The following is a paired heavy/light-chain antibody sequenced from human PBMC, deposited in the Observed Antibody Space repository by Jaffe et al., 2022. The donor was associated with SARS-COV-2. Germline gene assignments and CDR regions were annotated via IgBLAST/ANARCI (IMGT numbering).Light chain of an antibody. CDR2: WAS. CDR1: QSVLDSSSNKNC. J-gene: IGKJ2*01. CDR3: HQYYTTPNT. V-gene: IGKV4-1*01. Sequence: DIVVAQSPDSLAVSLGERASINCKSTQSVLDSSSNKNCLAWYQQKPGQPPKLLIYWASTREPGVPDRFSGSGSGTDFTLTISSLQAEDVAVYYCHQYYTTPNTFGQGTKLEIK.
Heavy chain of an antibody. D-gene: IGHD3-10*01. CDR3: TTKYFGSLNY. V-gene: IGHV3-15*01. Sequence: EVRLVDSGGGLVKPGGSLRLSCTGSGFIFSNAWMSWVRQAPGKGLEWVGHIKSNSAGGTTDSGAPVKGRFSISRDDSKSTLYLQMNSLKTEDTAVYYCTTKYFGSLNYWGQGTLVTVSS. J-gene: IGHJ4*02. CDR1: GFIFSNAW. CDR2: IKSNSAGGTT.